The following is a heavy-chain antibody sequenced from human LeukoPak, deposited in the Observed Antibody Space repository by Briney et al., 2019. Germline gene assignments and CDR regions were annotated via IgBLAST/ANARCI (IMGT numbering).Heavy chain of an antibody. CDR1: GFTFNNYA. D-gene: IGHD4-17*01. CDR2: ISGGGETT. CDR3: ARDYADYVGYFFFDY. Sequence: GGSPRLSCAASGFTFNNYAMNWVRQAPGKGLEWVSSISGGGETTYYADSAKGRFTISRDNSQNTLYLQMNSLRAEDTAVYYCARDYADYVGYFFFDYWGQGTLATVSS. V-gene: IGHV3-23*01. J-gene: IGHJ4*02.